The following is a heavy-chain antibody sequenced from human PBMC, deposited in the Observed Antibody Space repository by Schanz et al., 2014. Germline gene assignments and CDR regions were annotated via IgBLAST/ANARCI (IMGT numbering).Heavy chain of an antibody. CDR1: GGSISSSSYF. J-gene: IGHJ5*02. V-gene: IGHV4-39*01. CDR2: IYNSGST. CDR3: GRHPHYYGSGSGFDP. Sequence: QLQLQESGPGLVKPSETLSLTCTVSGGSISSSSYFWGWIRQPPGKGLEWIGSIYNSGSTYYNPSLKTRATIPVDTPNTLSPLKLSSVPAADTAVYYCGRHPHYYGSGSGFDPWGQGTLVTVSS. D-gene: IGHD3-10*01.